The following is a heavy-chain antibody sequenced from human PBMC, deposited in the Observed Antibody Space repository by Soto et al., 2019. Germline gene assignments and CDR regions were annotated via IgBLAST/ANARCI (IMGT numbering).Heavy chain of an antibody. CDR2: IIPIFGTA. D-gene: IGHD6-19*01. CDR3: AKVRYSSPMGYYYGMDV. V-gene: IGHV1-69*01. J-gene: IGHJ6*02. Sequence: SVKGSCNASRVTPIKFIVTWVRHAPGLGLEWVGGIIPIFGTANYAQKFQGRVTITADESTSTSYMEVNNLRSEDTAVYYCAKVRYSSPMGYYYGMDVWGQGTTVTVSS. CDR1: RVTPIKFI.